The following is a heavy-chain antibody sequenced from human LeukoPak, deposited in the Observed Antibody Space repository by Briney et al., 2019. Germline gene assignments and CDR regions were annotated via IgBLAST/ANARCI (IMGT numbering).Heavy chain of an antibody. V-gene: IGHV4-61*02. Sequence: SETLSLTCTVSGGSISSGSYYWSWIRQPAGKGLEWIGRIYTGGSTNYNPSLKSRVTISVDTSKNQFSLRLSAVTAADTAVYYCARALSSSFWSGYLGWFDPWGQGTLVTVPS. CDR1: GGSISSGSYY. J-gene: IGHJ5*02. CDR2: IYTGGST. CDR3: ARALSSSFWSGYLGWFDP. D-gene: IGHD3-3*01.